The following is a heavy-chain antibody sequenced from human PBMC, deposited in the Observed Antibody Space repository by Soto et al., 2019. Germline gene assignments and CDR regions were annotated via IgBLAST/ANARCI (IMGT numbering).Heavy chain of an antibody. Sequence: GGSLRLSCAGSGFTFSSYAMSWVRQAPGKGLEWVSAISGSGGSTYYADSVKGRFTISRDNSKNTLYLQMNSLRAEDTAVYYCAASYCSGGSCYSSYDYYYYYMDVWGKGTTVTVSS. D-gene: IGHD2-15*01. CDR3: AASYCSGGSCYSSYDYYYYYMDV. CDR1: GFTFSSYA. V-gene: IGHV3-23*01. CDR2: ISGSGGST. J-gene: IGHJ6*03.